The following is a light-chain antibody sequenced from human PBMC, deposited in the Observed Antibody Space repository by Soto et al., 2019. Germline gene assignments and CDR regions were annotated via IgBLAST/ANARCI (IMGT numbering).Light chain of an antibody. Sequence: EIVLTQSPGTLSLSPGESATLSCRASQSVSSNSLAWYRRNPGQPPSLLIYGTSTRATDIPRRFSGSGSGTDFTLTITRLEPEDFAVYFCQQYGDSPSTFGQGTNVEVK. CDR2: GTS. V-gene: IGKV3-20*01. CDR1: QSVSSNS. CDR3: QQYGDSPST. J-gene: IGKJ1*01.